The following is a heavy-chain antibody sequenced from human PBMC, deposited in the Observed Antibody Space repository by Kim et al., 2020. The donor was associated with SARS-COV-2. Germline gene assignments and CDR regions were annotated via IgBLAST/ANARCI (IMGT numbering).Heavy chain of an antibody. D-gene: IGHD5-18*01. CDR2: INPSGGST. CDR1: GYTFTSYY. J-gene: IGHJ3*02. Sequence: ASVKVSCKASGYTFTSYYMHWVRQAPGQGLEWMGIINPSGGSTSYAQKFQGRVTMTRDTYTSTVYMELSSLRSEDTAVYYCARVSLPWIQLWHRASAAFDIWGQGTMVTVSS. CDR3: ARVSLPWIQLWHRASAAFDI. V-gene: IGHV1-46*01.